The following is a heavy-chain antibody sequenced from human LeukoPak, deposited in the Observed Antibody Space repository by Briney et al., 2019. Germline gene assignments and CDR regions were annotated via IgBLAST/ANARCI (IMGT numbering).Heavy chain of an antibody. D-gene: IGHD3-16*01. Sequence: GGSLRLSCAASGFNFSTCGMHWVRQAPGKGLEWVALISYDGGDKYYAESMKGRITISRDNAENTLYLQMNNLRPDDTAFYFCVKEGVEYSYSYGDYWGQGTLVTVSS. CDR3: VKEGVEYSYSYGDY. CDR1: GFNFSTCG. CDR2: ISYDGGDK. J-gene: IGHJ4*02. V-gene: IGHV3-30*18.